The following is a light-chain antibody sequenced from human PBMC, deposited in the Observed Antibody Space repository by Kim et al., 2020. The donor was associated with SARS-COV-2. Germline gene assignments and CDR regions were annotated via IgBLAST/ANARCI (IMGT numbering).Light chain of an antibody. V-gene: IGKV3-20*01. Sequence: SPGERGALSCLASQSVSEMYLACYQQRLGEDPRLLIYGECSRATGIPDRVRGSVSGTGFTLTISRPERKVFAVYYCQKYGFSPIAFGQGARREIK. J-gene: IGKJ5*01. CDR2: GEC. CDR1: QSVSEMY. CDR3: QKYGFSPIA.